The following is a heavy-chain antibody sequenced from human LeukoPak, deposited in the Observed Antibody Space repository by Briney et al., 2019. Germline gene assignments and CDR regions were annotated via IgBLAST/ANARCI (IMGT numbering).Heavy chain of an antibody. CDR3: ARVAVVTPVDLYGMDV. D-gene: IGHD4-23*01. Sequence: GESLKISCKGSGYSFTSYWIGWVRQMPGKGLGWMGIIYPGDSDTRYSPSFQGQVTISADKSISTAYLQWSSLKASDTAMYYCARVAVVTPVDLYGMDVWGQGTTVTVSS. J-gene: IGHJ6*02. CDR2: IYPGDSDT. CDR1: GYSFTSYW. V-gene: IGHV5-51*01.